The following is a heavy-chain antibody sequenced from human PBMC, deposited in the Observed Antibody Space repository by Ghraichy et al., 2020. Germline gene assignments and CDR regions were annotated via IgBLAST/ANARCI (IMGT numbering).Heavy chain of an antibody. V-gene: IGHV3-23*01. CDR3: AKDSERYNGIYDAFDI. CDR1: EFTFKNYA. Sequence: GGSLRLSCTASEFTFKNYAMSWVRQAPGKGPEWVSVIGGGGDAPGYADSVKGRFTISRDDSKNTLYLQMSSLRVEDTAVYYWAKDSERYNGIYDAFDIWGQGTMVTVSS. D-gene: IGHD1-14*01. J-gene: IGHJ3*02. CDR2: IGGGGDAP.